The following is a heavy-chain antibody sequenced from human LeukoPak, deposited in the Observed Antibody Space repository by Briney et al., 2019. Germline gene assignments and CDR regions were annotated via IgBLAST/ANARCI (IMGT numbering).Heavy chain of an antibody. CDR2: INHSGST. J-gene: IGHJ4*02. V-gene: IGHV4-34*01. CDR3: ARVKNPYNYNWYFDY. CDR1: GGSFSGYY. Sequence: SETLSLTCAVYGGSFSGYYWSWIRQPPGKGLEWIGEINHSGSTNYNPSLKSRVTISVDTSKSQFSLKLSSVTAADTAVYYCARVKNPYNYNWYFDYWGQGTLVTVSS. D-gene: IGHD1-1*01.